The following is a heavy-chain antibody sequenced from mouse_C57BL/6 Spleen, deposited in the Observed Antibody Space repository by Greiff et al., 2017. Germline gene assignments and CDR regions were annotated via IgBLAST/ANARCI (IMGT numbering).Heavy chain of an antibody. CDR3: LGLRRDWYFDV. D-gene: IGHD2-4*01. V-gene: IGHV1-81*01. CDR2: IYPRSGNT. J-gene: IGHJ1*03. CDR1: GYTFTSSG. Sequence: QVQLKQSGAELARPGASVKLSCKASGYTFTSSGISWVKQRTGQGLEWIGEIYPRSGNTYYNEKFKGKATLTADKSSSTAYMELRSLTSEDSAVYFCLGLRRDWYFDVWGTGTTVTVSS.